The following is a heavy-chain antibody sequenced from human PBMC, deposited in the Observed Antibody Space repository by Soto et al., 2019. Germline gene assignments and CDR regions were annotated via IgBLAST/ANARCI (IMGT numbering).Heavy chain of an antibody. D-gene: IGHD3-3*01. CDR1: GGTFSSYT. CDR2: IIPILGIA. V-gene: IGHV1-69*02. Sequence: QVQLVQSGAEVKKPGSSVKVSCKASGGTFSSYTISWVRQAPGQGLEWMGMIIPILGIANYAQKFQGRVTITADKSTSTADMELSRLRSEDTAVYYCASFTSMGMDVWGQGTTVTVSS. J-gene: IGHJ6*02. CDR3: ASFTSMGMDV.